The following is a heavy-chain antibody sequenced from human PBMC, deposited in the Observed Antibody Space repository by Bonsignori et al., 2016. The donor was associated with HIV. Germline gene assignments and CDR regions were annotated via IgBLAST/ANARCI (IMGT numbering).Heavy chain of an antibody. CDR2: INPNSGGT. D-gene: IGHD3-22*01. Sequence: WVRQAPGQGLEWMGWINPNSGGTNYAQKFQGRVTMTRDTSISTAYMELSRLRSDDTAVYYCARDGWYDSSGSYFDYWGQGTLVTVSS. V-gene: IGHV1-2*02. J-gene: IGHJ4*02. CDR3: ARDGWYDSSGSYFDY.